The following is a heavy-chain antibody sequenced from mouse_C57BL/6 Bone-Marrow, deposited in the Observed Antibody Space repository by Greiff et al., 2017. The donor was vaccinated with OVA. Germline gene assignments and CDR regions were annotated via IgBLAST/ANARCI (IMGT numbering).Heavy chain of an antibody. CDR3: ARCITTVVVFHYYAMDY. J-gene: IGHJ4*01. D-gene: IGHD1-1*01. CDR2: IHPNSGST. CDR1: GYTFTSYW. Sequence: QVQLQQPGAELVKPGASVKLSCKASGYTFTSYWMHWVKQRPGQGLEWIGMIHPNSGSTNYNEKFESKATLTVDKSSSTAYMQLSSLTSEDSAVYYCARCITTVVVFHYYAMDYWGQGTSVTVSS. V-gene: IGHV1-64*01.